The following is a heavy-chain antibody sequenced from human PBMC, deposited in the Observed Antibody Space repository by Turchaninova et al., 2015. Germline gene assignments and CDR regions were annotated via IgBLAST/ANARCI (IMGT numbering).Heavy chain of an antibody. CDR3: ARGRSDYDFWTGTALHY. J-gene: IGHJ4*02. Sequence: EVKLVVSGGGLVMGGGCRGLCGAASGVPLSHYEMNGVLPAPGKGLEWVSYMSRSGCSIHYADSGKGRFTISRDNAKNSLYMQMNSLRAEDTAVYYCARGRSDYDFWTGTALHYWGQGTLVTVSS. CDR2: MSRSGCSI. V-gene: IGHV3-48*03. CDR1: GVPLSHYE. D-gene: IGHD3-3*01.